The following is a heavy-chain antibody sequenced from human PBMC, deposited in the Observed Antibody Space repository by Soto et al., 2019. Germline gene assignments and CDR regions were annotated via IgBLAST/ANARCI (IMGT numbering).Heavy chain of an antibody. CDR3: AREQYYYDSSGYRNWFDP. J-gene: IGHJ5*02. CDR1: CGSISSYY. V-gene: IGHV4-59*01. CDR2: IYYSGST. D-gene: IGHD3-22*01. Sequence: TSETLSLTCTVSCGSISSYYWSWIRQPPGKGLEWIGYIYYSGSTNYNPSLKSRVTISVDTSKNQFSLKLSSVTAADTAVYYCAREQYYYDSSGYRNWFDPWGQGTLVTVSS.